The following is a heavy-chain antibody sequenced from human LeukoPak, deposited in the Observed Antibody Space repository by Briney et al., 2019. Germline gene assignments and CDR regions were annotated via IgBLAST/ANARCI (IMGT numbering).Heavy chain of an antibody. CDR1: GFTFSSYA. CDR3: ARAGGAIDPPRYGMDV. Sequence: GGSLRLSCAASGFTFSSYAMHWVRQAPGKGLEWVAVISYDGSNKYYADSVKGRFTISRDNSKNTLYLQMNSLRAEDTAVYYCARAGGAIDPPRYGMDVWGQGTTVTVSS. J-gene: IGHJ6*02. V-gene: IGHV3-30-3*01. D-gene: IGHD3-16*02. CDR2: ISYDGSNK.